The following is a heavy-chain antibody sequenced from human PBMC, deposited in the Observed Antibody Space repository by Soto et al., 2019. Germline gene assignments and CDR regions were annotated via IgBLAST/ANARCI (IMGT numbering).Heavy chain of an antibody. Sequence: GGSLRLSCEASGFTFSSNWMHWFRQAPGKWLVCVSRINRDGSITSYADSVKGQFTISRDNAKNTLYLQMNSLSADDAAVYYCVKTRGGNNFDFFDWGQGTLVTVSS. D-gene: IGHD2-15*01. V-gene: IGHV3-74*01. J-gene: IGHJ4*02. CDR3: VKTRGGNNFDFFD. CDR2: INRDGSIT. CDR1: GFTFSSNW.